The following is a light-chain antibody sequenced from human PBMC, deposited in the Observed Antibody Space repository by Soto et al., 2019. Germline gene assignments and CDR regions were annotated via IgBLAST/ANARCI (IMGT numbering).Light chain of an antibody. CDR3: QQRRDWPIT. CDR1: QSVSSS. V-gene: IGKV3-11*01. CDR2: DAS. J-gene: IGKJ5*01. Sequence: EIVLTQSPATLSLSPGERATLSCRASQSVSSSLAWYQHKPGQAPRLLIYDASNRATGIPARFSGSGSVTDFTLTLSSLEPEDFAVYFCQQRRDWPITFGQGTRLEIK.